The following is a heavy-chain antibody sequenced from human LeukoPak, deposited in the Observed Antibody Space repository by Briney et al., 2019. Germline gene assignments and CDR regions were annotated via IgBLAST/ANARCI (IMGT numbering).Heavy chain of an antibody. V-gene: IGHV3-21*05. J-gene: IGHJ4*02. Sequence: GGSLRLSCAASGFAFSDFSMNWVLQAPGKGLEWVANIRGSGSGMGRGNYYADSVRGRFTISRDNAKNSLYLQMNSLRAEDTAFYFLARDDNWGFDYWGQGALVTVSS. CDR1: GFAFSDFS. D-gene: IGHD7-27*01. CDR2: IRGSGSGMGRGN. CDR3: ARDDNWGFDY.